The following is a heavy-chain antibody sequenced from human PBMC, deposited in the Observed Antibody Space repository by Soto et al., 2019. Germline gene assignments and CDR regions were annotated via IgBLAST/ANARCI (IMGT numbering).Heavy chain of an antibody. CDR3: ARAFRSGSYYGGPWFDP. CDR1: GGSISSGGYS. V-gene: IGHV3-11*01. J-gene: IGHJ5*02. Sequence: QLQLQESGSGLVKPSQTLSLTCAVSGGSISSGGYSWSWIRQPPGKGLEWVSYISSSGSTIYYADSVKGRFTISRDNAKNSLYLQMNSLRAEDTAVYYCARAFRSGSYYGGPWFDPWGQGTLVTVSS. CDR2: ISSSGSTI. D-gene: IGHD1-26*01.